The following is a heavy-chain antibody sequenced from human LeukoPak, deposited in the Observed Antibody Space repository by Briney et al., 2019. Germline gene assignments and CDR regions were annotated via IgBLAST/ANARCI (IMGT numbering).Heavy chain of an antibody. CDR2: IYTSGST. Sequence: SETLSLTCTVSGGSISSYYWSWIRQPAGKGLEWIGRIYTSGSTNYNPSLRSRVTMSVDTSKNQFSLKLSSVTAADTAVYYCARSDVSMVRGVIIKENWFDPWGQGTLVTVSS. CDR3: ARSDVSMVRGVIIKENWFDP. J-gene: IGHJ5*02. CDR1: GGSISSYY. V-gene: IGHV4-4*07. D-gene: IGHD3-10*01.